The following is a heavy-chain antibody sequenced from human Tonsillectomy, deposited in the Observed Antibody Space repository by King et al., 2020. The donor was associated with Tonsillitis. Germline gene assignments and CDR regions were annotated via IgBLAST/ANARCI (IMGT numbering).Heavy chain of an antibody. J-gene: IGHJ4*02. CDR1: GGSISSSRHY. CDR3: ARLPDGYNYYFDY. D-gene: IGHD5-24*01. Sequence: LQLQESGPRLVKPSETLSLTCTVSGGSISSSRHYWGWIRQPPGKGLEWIGTIYYSGSTNYSPSLQSRVTISVDTSTNQFSLKLSSVTAADTAVYYCARLPDGYNYYFDYWGQGALVTVSS. V-gene: IGHV4-39*01. CDR2: IYYSGST.